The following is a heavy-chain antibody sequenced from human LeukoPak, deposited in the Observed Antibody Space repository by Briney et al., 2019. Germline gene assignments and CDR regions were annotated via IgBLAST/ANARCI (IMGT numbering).Heavy chain of an antibody. J-gene: IGHJ4*02. CDR2: INPNSGGT. D-gene: IGHD5-18*01. Sequence: ASVKVSCKASGYTFRDFYMHWVRQAPGQGLQWMGWINPNSGGTNYAQKFQGRVTMTRDTSISTAYMELSSLRSEDTAVYYCARAYTAVILDYWGQGTLVTVSS. V-gene: IGHV1-2*02. CDR3: ARAYTAVILDY. CDR1: GYTFRDFY.